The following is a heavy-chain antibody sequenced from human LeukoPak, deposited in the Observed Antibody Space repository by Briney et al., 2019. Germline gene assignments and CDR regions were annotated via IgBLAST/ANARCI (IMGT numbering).Heavy chain of an antibody. CDR2: IEWDADK. CDR3: ARIIWKGQVALDY. Sequence: EPGPTLVNATQTLTLTCTFSGVSLGTSGMCVSCIRHPPGKALEWLARIEWDADKYYSTSLNTRLAISKDTSKPQVVLTMTNMDPADTASYYCARIIWKGQVALDYWGQGTLVTVSS. J-gene: IGHJ4*02. D-gene: IGHD1-1*01. CDR1: GVSLGTSGMC. V-gene: IGHV2-70*11.